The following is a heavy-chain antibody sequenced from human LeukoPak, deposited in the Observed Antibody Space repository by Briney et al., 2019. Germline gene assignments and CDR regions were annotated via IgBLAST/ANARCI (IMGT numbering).Heavy chain of an antibody. Sequence: SETLSLTCTVSGGSISSYYWSWLRQPPGKGLEWIGYIYYSGSTNYNPSLKSRVTISVDTSKNQFSLKLSSVTAADTAVYYCARGLSGYYGGFDYWGQGTLVTVSS. D-gene: IGHD3-22*01. CDR2: IYYSGST. CDR1: GGSISSYY. V-gene: IGHV4-59*01. CDR3: ARGLSGYYGGFDY. J-gene: IGHJ4*02.